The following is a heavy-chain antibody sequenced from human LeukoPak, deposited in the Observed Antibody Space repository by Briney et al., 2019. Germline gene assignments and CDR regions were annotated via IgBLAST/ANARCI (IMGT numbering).Heavy chain of an antibody. J-gene: IGHJ4*02. Sequence: PTGGSLRLSCAASGFTFSTYGMHWVRQAPGKGLEWVAVISYDGSDKYYADSVKGRFTISRDDSKNTLYLQMNSLKTEDTAVYYCTTDPSDIVVVSATKMVDYWGQGSLVTVSS. CDR1: GFTFSTYG. V-gene: IGHV3-30*03. D-gene: IGHD2-2*01. CDR3: TTDPSDIVVVSATKMVDY. CDR2: ISYDGSDK.